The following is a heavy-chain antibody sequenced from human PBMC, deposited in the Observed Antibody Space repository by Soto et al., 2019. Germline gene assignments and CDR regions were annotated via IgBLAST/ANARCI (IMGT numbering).Heavy chain of an antibody. CDR3: ARGTNFDWLIPRDYYLDY. Sequence: QVQLVESGGGLVKPAGSLRLSCAASEFTFSDYYMTWIRQAPGKGLEWVSYISSSGRTINYADSVKGRFTISRDNAKNSLYLQMNSLRAEDTAVYYCARGTNFDWLIPRDYYLDYWGQGTLVAVSS. J-gene: IGHJ4*02. V-gene: IGHV3-11*01. CDR2: ISSSGRTI. CDR1: EFTFSDYY. D-gene: IGHD3-9*01.